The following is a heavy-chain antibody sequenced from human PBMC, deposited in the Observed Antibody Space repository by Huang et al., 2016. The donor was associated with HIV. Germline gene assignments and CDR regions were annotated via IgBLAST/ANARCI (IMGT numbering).Heavy chain of an antibody. V-gene: IGHV2-5*02. D-gene: IGHD3-22*01. J-gene: IGHJ4*02. CDR3: AHRAYETSGYFFRMHFDF. Sequence: QITLKESGPTLVQPTQTLTLTCTFSGFSLSAGEVGVGWIRQPPGKALEWRALMYWDDDRRYRPSLKSRLTITKDSAINQVVLTRTNMDPMDTATYYCAHRAYETSGYFFRMHFDFWGQGTLVTVSS. CDR2: MYWDDDR. CDR1: GFSLSAGEVG.